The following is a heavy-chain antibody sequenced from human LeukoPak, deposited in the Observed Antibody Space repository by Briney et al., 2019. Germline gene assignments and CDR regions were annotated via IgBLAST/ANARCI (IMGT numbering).Heavy chain of an antibody. CDR3: AGHRPDSSGFMDFDY. CDR1: GASISSGGYY. J-gene: IGHJ4*02. D-gene: IGHD3-22*01. CDR2: ISYTGST. Sequence: SQTLSLTCTVSGASISSGGYYWSWIRQHPGKGLEWTGYISYTGSTHYNPSLKSRVTMSVDTSKNQLSLKLTSMTAADSAVFYCAGHRPDSSGFMDFDYWGQGTLVTVSS. V-gene: IGHV4-31*03.